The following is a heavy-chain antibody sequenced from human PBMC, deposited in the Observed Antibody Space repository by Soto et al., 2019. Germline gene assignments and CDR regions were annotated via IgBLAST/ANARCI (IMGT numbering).Heavy chain of an antibody. V-gene: IGHV4-34*01. CDR1: GGSFSGYY. J-gene: IGHJ4*02. CDR2: INHSGST. D-gene: IGHD1-26*01. Sequence: QVQLQQWGAGLLKPSETLSLTCAVYGGSFSGYYWSWIRQPPGKGLEWIGEINHSGSTNYNPSLKSRVTISVDTSQNQFSLQLSSVTAADTAVYYCASGKAWEVLLAYWGQGTLATVSS. CDR3: ASGKAWEVLLAY.